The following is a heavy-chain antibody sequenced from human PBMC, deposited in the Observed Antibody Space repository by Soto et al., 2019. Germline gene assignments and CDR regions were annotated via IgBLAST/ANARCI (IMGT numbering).Heavy chain of an antibody. CDR3: AHLPPSGDYNLDY. V-gene: IGHV2-5*01. D-gene: IGHD4-17*01. J-gene: IGHJ4*02. Sequence: QITLKESGPTLVKPTQTLTLTCNFSGFALSTGGVGVAWVRQPPGKALEWLTLIYWNGETRTSPSLENRLTVTKDASKNQVAVTMTNMDPVDTATYYCAHLPPSGDYNLDYWGEGIRVTVSS. CDR1: GFALSTGGVG. CDR2: IYWNGET.